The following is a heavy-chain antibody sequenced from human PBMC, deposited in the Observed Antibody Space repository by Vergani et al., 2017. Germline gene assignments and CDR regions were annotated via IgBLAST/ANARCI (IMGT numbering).Heavy chain of an antibody. CDR1: GFTFSDHY. Sequence: EVQLVESGGGLVQPGGSLRLSCAASGFTFSDHYMDWVRQSPGGGLEWVANIKQDGSEEFYVDSVKGRFTISRDNAKNSVFLQMNSLRADDTAVYYCTKGSRGYTGYFFDYWGQGTLATVSS. V-gene: IGHV3-7*03. CDR3: TKGSRGYTGYFFDY. CDR2: IKQDGSEE. D-gene: IGHD5-12*01. J-gene: IGHJ4*02.